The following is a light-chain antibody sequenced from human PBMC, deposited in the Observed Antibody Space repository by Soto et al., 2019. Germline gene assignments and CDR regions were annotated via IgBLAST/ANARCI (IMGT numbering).Light chain of an antibody. CDR1: TGDVGGYDY. J-gene: IGLJ2*01. CDR2: DVT. V-gene: IGLV2-11*01. CDR3: SSYAGDYTWI. Sequence: QSALTQPRSVSGSPGQSVTISCTGTTGDVGGYDYVSWYQQRPGRGPKVMIYDVTKRPSGVPDRFSGSKSGNTASLTISGLQSEDEADYFCSSYAGDYTWIFGGGTKVTVL.